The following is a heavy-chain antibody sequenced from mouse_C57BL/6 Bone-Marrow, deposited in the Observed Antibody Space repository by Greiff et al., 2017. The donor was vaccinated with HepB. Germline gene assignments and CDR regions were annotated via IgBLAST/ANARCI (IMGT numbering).Heavy chain of an antibody. J-gene: IGHJ2*01. D-gene: IGHD3-2*02. CDR3: ARGAQDLYYFDY. Sequence: QVQLQQPGTELVKPGASVKLSCKASGYTFTSYWMHWVKQRPGQGLEWIGNINPSNGGTNYNEKFKSKATLTVDKSSSTAYMQLSSRTSEDSAVYYCARGAQDLYYFDYWGQGTTLTVSS. V-gene: IGHV1-53*01. CDR2: INPSNGGT. CDR1: GYTFTSYW.